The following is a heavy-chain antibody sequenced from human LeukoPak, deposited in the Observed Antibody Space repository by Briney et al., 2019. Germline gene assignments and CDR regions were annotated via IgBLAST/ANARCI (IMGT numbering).Heavy chain of an antibody. V-gene: IGHV3-9*03. CDR2: ISWNSGTI. CDR3: AKDYYYDSSGYTYFDY. J-gene: IGHJ4*02. Sequence: PGGSLRLSCVASGFTFNDYAIHWVRQAPGKGLEWVSGISWNSGTIGYADSVKGRFTISRDNAKNSLYLQMNSLRAEDMAFYYCAKDYYYDSSGYTYFDYWGQGALVTASS. CDR1: GFTFNDYA. D-gene: IGHD3-22*01.